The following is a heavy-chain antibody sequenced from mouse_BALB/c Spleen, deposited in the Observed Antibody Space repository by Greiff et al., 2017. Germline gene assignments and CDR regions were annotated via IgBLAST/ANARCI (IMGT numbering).Heavy chain of an antibody. Sequence: EVQLQESGAELVKPGASVKLSCTASGFNIKDTYMHWVKQRPEQGLEWIGRIDPANGNTKYDPKFQGKATITADTSSNTAYLQLSSLTSEDTAVYYCARLDYGYDAYAMDYWGQGTSVTVSS. CDR3: ARLDYGYDAYAMDY. CDR1: GFNIKDTY. J-gene: IGHJ4*01. V-gene: IGHV14-3*02. CDR2: IDPANGNT. D-gene: IGHD2-2*01.